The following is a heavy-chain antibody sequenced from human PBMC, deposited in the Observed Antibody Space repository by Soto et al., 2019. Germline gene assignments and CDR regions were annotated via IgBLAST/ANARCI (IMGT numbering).Heavy chain of an antibody. J-gene: IGHJ3*02. D-gene: IGHD3-22*01. V-gene: IGHV3-21*01. CDR3: ARDRNYYDSSGYPDAFDI. Sequence: PGGSLRLSCAASGFTFSSYSMNWVRQAPGKGLEWVSSISSSSSYIYYADSVKGRFTISRDNAMNSLYLQMNSLRAEDTAVYYCARDRNYYDSSGYPDAFDIWGQGTMVTVSS. CDR1: GFTFSSYS. CDR2: ISSSSSYI.